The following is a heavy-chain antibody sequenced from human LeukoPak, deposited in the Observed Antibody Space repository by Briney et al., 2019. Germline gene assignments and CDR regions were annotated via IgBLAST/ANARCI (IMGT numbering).Heavy chain of an antibody. Sequence: GGSLRLSCAASGFTFSSYWMHWVRQAPGKGLVWVSRIDSDGSGATYADSVKGRFTISRDNARNTLYLQMTSLRAEDTAVYYCARVPTIHYYFYYMDVWGKGTTVTVS. D-gene: IGHD1-1*01. CDR3: ARVPTIHYYFYYMDV. CDR1: GFTFSSYW. V-gene: IGHV3-74*01. CDR2: IDSDGSGA. J-gene: IGHJ6*03.